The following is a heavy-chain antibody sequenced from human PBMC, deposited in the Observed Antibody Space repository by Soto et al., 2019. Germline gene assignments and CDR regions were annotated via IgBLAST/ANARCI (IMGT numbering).Heavy chain of an antibody. CDR2: IYPGDSDT. CDR3: ARPKKPAGVAAPKYYYYYYGMDV. D-gene: IGHD2-15*01. J-gene: IGHJ6*02. Sequence: PGEALKISCEGSGYSFTSYWIGWVRQMPGKGLEWMGIIYPGDSDTRYSPSFQGQVTISADKSISTAYLQWSSLKASDTAMYYCARPKKPAGVAAPKYYYYYYGMDVWGQGTTVTVSS. V-gene: IGHV5-51*01. CDR1: GYSFTSYW.